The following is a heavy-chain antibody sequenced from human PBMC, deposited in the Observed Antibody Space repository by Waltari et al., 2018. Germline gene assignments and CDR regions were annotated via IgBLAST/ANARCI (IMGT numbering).Heavy chain of an antibody. J-gene: IGHJ4*02. Sequence: EVQLVESGGGLVQPGRSLRLSCAVSGFNFDDYAMHWVRQAPGNGLGWVSGIIWNSDKIGYAASVKGRFTISRDNAKNSLYLQMNSLRPEDTALYYCAKGHSGSYGLKDWGQGTLVTVSS. V-gene: IGHV3-9*01. D-gene: IGHD1-26*01. CDR3: AKGHSGSYGLKD. CDR1: GFNFDDYA. CDR2: IIWNSDKI.